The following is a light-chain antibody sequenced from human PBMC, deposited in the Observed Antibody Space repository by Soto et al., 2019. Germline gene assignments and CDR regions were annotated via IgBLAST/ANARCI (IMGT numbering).Light chain of an antibody. CDR3: HQANSFPWT. Sequence: DLQMTQSPSSVSASVGDRVTITCRASQGISSWLAWYQQKPGKAPKLLIFPASSLQSGVPSRFSCSRPGTAFTLTISSLQPEDFATYKCHQANSFPWTFGQGTKVEIK. CDR1: QGISSW. V-gene: IGKV1-12*01. J-gene: IGKJ1*01. CDR2: PAS.